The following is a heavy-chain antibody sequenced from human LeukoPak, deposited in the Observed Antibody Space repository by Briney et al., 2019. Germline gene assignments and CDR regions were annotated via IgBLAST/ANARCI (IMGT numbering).Heavy chain of an antibody. Sequence: SETLSLTCTVSGGPISSSSYYWGWIRQPPGKGLEWIGSIYDSGSTYYNPSLKSRVTISVDTSKNQFSLKLSSVTAADTAVYYCARSNPRGSGSYDYWGQGTLVTVSS. CDR1: GGPISSSSYY. CDR2: IYDSGST. CDR3: ARSNPRGSGSYDY. V-gene: IGHV4-39*01. D-gene: IGHD3-10*01. J-gene: IGHJ4*02.